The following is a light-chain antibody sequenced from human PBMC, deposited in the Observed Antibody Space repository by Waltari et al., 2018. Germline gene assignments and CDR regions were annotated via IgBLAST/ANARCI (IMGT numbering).Light chain of an antibody. CDR2: EAS. CDR3: QQYDYYVT. V-gene: IGKV1-5*03. CDR1: QNINNW. Sequence: DIQMTQSPSTLSASVGDRVTITCRASQNINNWLAWYQQKPGKAPKLLISEASTLETGVPLRFSGSGSATEFTLTISSLQPDDFATYYCQQYDYYVTFGQGTRLEIK. J-gene: IGKJ5*01.